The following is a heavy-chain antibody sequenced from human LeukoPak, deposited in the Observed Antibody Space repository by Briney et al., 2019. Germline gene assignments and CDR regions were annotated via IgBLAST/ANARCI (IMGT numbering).Heavy chain of an antibody. CDR3: ARDWGRRASPFDH. CDR1: GFTFSNYG. D-gene: IGHD3-16*01. Sequence: GGSLRISCAASGFTFSNYGMNWVRQSPGKGLEWVSSIRANDNTYYADSVKGRFTISRDNAKSALYLQMNSLTDDDAAGYFCARDWGRRASPFDHWGQGTRVDVS. J-gene: IGHJ4*02. CDR2: IRANDNT. V-gene: IGHV3-21*01.